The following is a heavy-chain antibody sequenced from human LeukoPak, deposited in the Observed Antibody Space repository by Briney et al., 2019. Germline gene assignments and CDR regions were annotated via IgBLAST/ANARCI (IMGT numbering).Heavy chain of an antibody. V-gene: IGHV4-31*03. CDR1: GGSISSGGYY. CDR3: VRSDGDYHWYFDL. Sequence: PSETLSLTCTVSGGSISSGGYYWSWIRQHPGKGLEWIGYIYYSGSTYYNPSLKSRVTISVDTSKNQFSLKLSSVTAADTAVYYCVRSDGDYHWYFDLWGRGTLVTVSS. D-gene: IGHD4-17*01. J-gene: IGHJ2*01. CDR2: IYYSGST.